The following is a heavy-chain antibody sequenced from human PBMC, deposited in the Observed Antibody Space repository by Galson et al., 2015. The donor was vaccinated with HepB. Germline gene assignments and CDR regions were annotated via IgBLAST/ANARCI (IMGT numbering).Heavy chain of an antibody. J-gene: IGHJ4*02. V-gene: IGHV3-21*01. CDR1: GFTFSSYS. CDR3: ARGSGGFDYY. D-gene: IGHD3-9*01. Sequence: SLRLSCAASGFTFSSYSMNWVRQAPGKGLEWVSSISSSSSYIYYADSVKGRFTTSRDNAKNSLYLQMNSLRAEDTAVYYCARGSGGFDYYWGQGTLVTVSS. CDR2: ISSSSSYI.